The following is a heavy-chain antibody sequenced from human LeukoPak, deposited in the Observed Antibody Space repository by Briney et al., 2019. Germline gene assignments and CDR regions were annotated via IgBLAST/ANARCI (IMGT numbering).Heavy chain of an antibody. CDR3: ARPQYVGGPNGGFDI. Sequence: GESLKISCKGSGYSFTSYWIGRVRQLPGKGLEWMGIIYPGDSDTRYSPSFQGQVTISADKSISNAYLQWSSLKASDTAMYYCARPQYVGGPNGGFDIWGQGTMVTVSS. V-gene: IGHV5-51*01. CDR2: IYPGDSDT. J-gene: IGHJ3*02. CDR1: GYSFTSYW. D-gene: IGHD3-10*02.